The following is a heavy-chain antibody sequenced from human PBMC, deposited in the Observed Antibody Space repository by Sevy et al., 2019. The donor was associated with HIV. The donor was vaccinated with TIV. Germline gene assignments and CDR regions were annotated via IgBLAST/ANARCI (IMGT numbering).Heavy chain of an antibody. Sequence: GGSLRLSCAASGFDFNYYGIYWVRQAPGRGLEWVSFISNTGSNQYYAVSVKGRFTISRHNSNNTVYLEMQSLRNDDTATYFCAKAHIATSWTLDYWGQGTTVTVSS. D-gene: IGHD2-21*01. CDR3: AKAHIATSWTLDY. CDR1: GFDFNYYG. J-gene: IGHJ4*02. V-gene: IGHV3-30*18. CDR2: ISNTGSNQ.